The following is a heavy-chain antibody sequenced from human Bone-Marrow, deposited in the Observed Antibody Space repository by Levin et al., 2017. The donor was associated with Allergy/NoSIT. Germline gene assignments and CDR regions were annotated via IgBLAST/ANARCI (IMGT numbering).Heavy chain of an antibody. D-gene: IGHD2-15*01. CDR3: AKENPRGYCSGGSCYSGIFMSGMDV. V-gene: IGHV3-23*01. CDR2: ISGSGGST. Sequence: GGSLRLSCAASGFTFSSYAMSWVRQAPGKGLEWVSAISGSGGSTYYADSVKGRFTISRDNSKNTLYLQMNSLRAEDTAVYYCAKENPRGYCSGGSCYSGIFMSGMDVWGQGTTVTVSS. J-gene: IGHJ6*02. CDR1: GFTFSSYA.